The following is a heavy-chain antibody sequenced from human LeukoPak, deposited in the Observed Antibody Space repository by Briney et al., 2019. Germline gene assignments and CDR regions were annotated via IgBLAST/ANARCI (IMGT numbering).Heavy chain of an antibody. CDR1: GFTFSSYP. J-gene: IGHJ4*02. Sequence: GGSLRLTCAASGFTFSSYPMHWVRQAPGKGLEWVAVISYDGSDKYYADSVKGRFTISRDNSKNTLYLQMNSLRAEDTAVYYCASRHYDFGYYWGQGTLVTVSS. CDR2: ISYDGSDK. D-gene: IGHD4-17*01. CDR3: ASRHYDFGYY. V-gene: IGHV3-30*04.